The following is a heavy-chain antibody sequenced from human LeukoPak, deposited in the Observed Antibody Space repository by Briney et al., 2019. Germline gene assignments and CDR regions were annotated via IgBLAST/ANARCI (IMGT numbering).Heavy chain of an antibody. Sequence: SETLSLTCTVSGYSISNDLYWGWIRQPPGKGLEWIGSIYHRGNTYYNPSLKSRVTISLDTSKNQFSLKLISVTAADTAVYYCARGFGAAAAAADYWGQGTLVTVSS. CDR2: IYHRGNT. CDR3: ARGFGAAAAAADY. D-gene: IGHD6-13*01. CDR1: GYSISNDLY. V-gene: IGHV4-38-2*02. J-gene: IGHJ4*02.